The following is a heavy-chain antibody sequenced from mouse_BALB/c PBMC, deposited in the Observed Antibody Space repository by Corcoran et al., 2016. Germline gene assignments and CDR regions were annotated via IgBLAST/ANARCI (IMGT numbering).Heavy chain of an antibody. V-gene: IGHV1-7*01. CDR3: ASTVVDY. D-gene: IGHD1-1*01. CDR1: GYTFTSYW. J-gene: IGHJ2*01. Sequence: QVQLQQSGAELAKPGAPVKMSCKASGYTFTSYWMHWVKQRPGQGLEWIGYINPSTGYTEYNQKFKDKATLTADKSSSTAYMQLSSLTSEDSAVYYCASTVVDYWGQGTTLTVSS. CDR2: INPSTGYT.